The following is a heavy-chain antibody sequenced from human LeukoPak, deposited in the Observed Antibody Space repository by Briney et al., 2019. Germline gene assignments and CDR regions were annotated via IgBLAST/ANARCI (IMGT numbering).Heavy chain of an antibody. CDR1: GYTFTSYD. Sequence: GASVKVSCKASGYTFTSYDINWVRQATGQGLEWMGWMNPNSGNTGYAQKFQGRVTMTRNTSISTAYMELSSLRSEDTAVYYCARGQMYYYDSSGSYGMDVWGQGTTVTVSS. V-gene: IGHV1-8*01. CDR2: MNPNSGNT. J-gene: IGHJ6*02. D-gene: IGHD3-22*01. CDR3: ARGQMYYYDSSGSYGMDV.